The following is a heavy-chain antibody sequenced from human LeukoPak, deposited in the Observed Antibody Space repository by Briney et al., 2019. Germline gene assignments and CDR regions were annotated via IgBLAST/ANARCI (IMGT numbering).Heavy chain of an antibody. CDR1: GFTFSNYA. D-gene: IGHD5-18*01. CDR3: AKGGFSYGPVRLAYFDC. J-gene: IGHJ4*02. V-gene: IGHV3-23*01. Sequence: PGGSLRLSCAASGFTFSNYAMSWVRQAPGKGLEWVSGISGSGGSTYYADSVKGRFSISRDNSKNTLYLQMNNLRAEDTAVYYCAKGGFSYGPVRLAYFDCRGQGTLVTVSS. CDR2: ISGSGGST.